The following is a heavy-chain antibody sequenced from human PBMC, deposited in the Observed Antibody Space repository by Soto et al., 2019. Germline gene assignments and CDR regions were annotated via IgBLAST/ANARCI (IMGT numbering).Heavy chain of an antibody. CDR2: IIPIFGTA. Sequence: QVQLVQSGAEVKKPGSSVKVSCKASGGTFSSYAISWVRQAPGQGLEWMGGIIPIFGTANYAQKFQGRVTFTADKSTRTTFMGRRSVRYFDPAVYYWERKELAVYTYFYYCYGLDVWVHRATDTDS. J-gene: IGHJ6*02. D-gene: IGHD6-19*01. V-gene: IGHV1-69*06. CDR1: GGTFSSYA. CDR3: ERKELAVYTYFYYCYGLDV.